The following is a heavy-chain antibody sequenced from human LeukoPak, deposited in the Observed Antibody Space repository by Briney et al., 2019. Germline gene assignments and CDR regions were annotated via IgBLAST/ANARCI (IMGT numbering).Heavy chain of an antibody. J-gene: IGHJ5*02. D-gene: IGHD1-14*01. V-gene: IGHV3-48*03. Sequence: GGSLRLSCAASGFTFSSFEMNWVRQAPGKGLEWVSYISSRSSTIYNADSVKGRFTISRDNAKNSLYLQMNSLRAEDTAVYYCAREYKYNWFDPWGQGTLVTVSS. CDR3: AREYKYNWFDP. CDR2: ISSRSSTI. CDR1: GFTFSSFE.